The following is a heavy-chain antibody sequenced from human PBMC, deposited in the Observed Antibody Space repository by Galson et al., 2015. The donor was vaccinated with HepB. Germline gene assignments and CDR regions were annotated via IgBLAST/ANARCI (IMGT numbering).Heavy chain of an antibody. D-gene: IGHD3-10*01. Sequence: SLRLSCAASGFTFSSYTMSWVRQTPGKGLEWVSDISGAGYSIHYADSVKGRFTISRDNARNSVYLHMNSLTAGDTALYYCVRTILTSSWFGGAWDYWGRGILVSVSS. CDR3: VRTILTSSWFGGAWDY. V-gene: IGHV3-23*01. J-gene: IGHJ4*02. CDR1: GFTFSSYT. CDR2: ISGAGYSI.